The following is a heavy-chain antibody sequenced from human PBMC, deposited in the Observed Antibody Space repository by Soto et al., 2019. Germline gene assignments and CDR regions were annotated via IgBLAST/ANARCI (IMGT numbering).Heavy chain of an antibody. CDR3: ARDTEWELLRGNFDY. J-gene: IGHJ4*02. V-gene: IGHV3-48*02. CDR1: GFTFSSYS. CDR2: ISSSSSTI. D-gene: IGHD1-26*01. Sequence: GSLRLSCAASGFTFSSYSMNWVRQAPGKGLEWVSYISSSSSTIYYADSVKGRFTISRDNAKNSLYLQMNSLRDEDTAVYYCARDTEWELLRGNFDYWGQGTLVTVSS.